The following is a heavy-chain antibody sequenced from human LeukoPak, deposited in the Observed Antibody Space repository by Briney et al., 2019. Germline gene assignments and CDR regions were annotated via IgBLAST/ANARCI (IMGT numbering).Heavy chain of an antibody. Sequence: GGSLRLSCAASGFTFSSYSMNWVRQAPGKGLEWVSSISSSSSYIYYADSVKGRFTISRDNAKNSLYLQMNSLRAEDTAVYYCARPGGSLRYFDLWGRGTLVTVSS. J-gene: IGHJ2*01. CDR1: GFTFSSYS. CDR3: ARPGGSLRYFDL. D-gene: IGHD1-1*01. CDR2: ISSSSSYI. V-gene: IGHV3-21*01.